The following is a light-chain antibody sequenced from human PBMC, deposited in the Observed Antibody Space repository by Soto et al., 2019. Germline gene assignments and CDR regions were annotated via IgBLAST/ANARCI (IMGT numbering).Light chain of an antibody. CDR1: SSDVGGYNY. CDR2: DVS. J-gene: IGLJ1*01. V-gene: IGLV2-14*01. Sequence: QSVLTQPASVSGSPGQSITISCTGTSSDVGGYNYVSWYQQHPGKAPKLMIYDVSNRPSGVSNRFSGSKSGNTASLTISGLQAEDGADYYCGSYAGSSYVFGTGTKVTV. CDR3: GSYAGSSYV.